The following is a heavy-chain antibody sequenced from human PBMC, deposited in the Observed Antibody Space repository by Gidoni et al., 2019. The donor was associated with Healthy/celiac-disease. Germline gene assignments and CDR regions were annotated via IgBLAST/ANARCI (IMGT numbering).Heavy chain of an antibody. CDR3: AKFAVLRFLEWSPLLDY. Sequence: EVQLLESGGGLVQPGGSLRPSCAASGFTFSRYAMSWVRQAPGKGLEWVSAISGSGGSTYYADSVKGRFTISRDNSKNTLYLQMNSLRAEDTAVYYCAKFAVLRFLEWSPLLDYWGQGTLVTVSS. V-gene: IGHV3-23*01. CDR1: GFTFSRYA. CDR2: ISGSGGST. D-gene: IGHD3-3*01. J-gene: IGHJ4*02.